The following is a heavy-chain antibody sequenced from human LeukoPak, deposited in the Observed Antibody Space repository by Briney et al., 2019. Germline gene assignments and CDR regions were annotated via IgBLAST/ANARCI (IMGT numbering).Heavy chain of an antibody. D-gene: IGHD3-10*01. CDR2: LGTAGDT. J-gene: IGHJ4*02. Sequence: GGSLRLSCAASGFTLSNYAMHWVRQPAGEGLEWVSALGTAGDTFYPGSVKGRFTISRDSSKSTLYLQMNSLRAEDTAVYYCARPQGSGSYYFDYWGQGTLVTVSS. V-gene: IGHV3-13*01. CDR3: ARPQGSGSYYFDY. CDR1: GFTLSNYA.